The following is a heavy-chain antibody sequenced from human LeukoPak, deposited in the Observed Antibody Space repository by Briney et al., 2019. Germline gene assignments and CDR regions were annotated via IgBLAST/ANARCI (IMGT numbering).Heavy chain of an antibody. CDR2: VHYSGSI. CDR1: GGSLSGYY. D-gene: IGHD3-3*01. J-gene: IGHJ4*02. CDR3: ARGVDSAKVGF. V-gene: IGHV4-34*01. Sequence: SETLSLTCAVFGGSLSGYYWSWVRQAPGKGPEWIGEVHYSGSINYNPSLESRVTISADASKNQCSLKLTSVTAADTAMYYCARGVDSAKVGFWGQGALVTVSS.